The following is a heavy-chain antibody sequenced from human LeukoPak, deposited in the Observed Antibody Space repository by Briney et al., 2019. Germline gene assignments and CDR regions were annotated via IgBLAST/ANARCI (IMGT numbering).Heavy chain of an antibody. CDR3: ATLGGHSLAAQNGY. V-gene: IGHV1-2*02. J-gene: IGHJ4*02. D-gene: IGHD3-16*01. CDR1: GYTFTVYF. CDR2: MNPDNGGT. Sequence: GASVKVSCKASGYTFTVYFMHWVRQAPGQGLEWMGLMNPDNGGTHYAQKFQGRVTMTRDSSISTAYMELSRLTPDDTAVYYCATLGGHSLAAQNGYWGQGTLVTVSS.